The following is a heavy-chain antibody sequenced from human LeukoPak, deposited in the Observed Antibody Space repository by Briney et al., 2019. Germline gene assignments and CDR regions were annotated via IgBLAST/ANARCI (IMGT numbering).Heavy chain of an antibody. CDR3: ARAGQGYCTSASCYLSLDY. V-gene: IGHV4-59*12. J-gene: IGHJ4*02. Sequence: SETLSLTCTVSGGSISSYYWSWIRQPPGKGLEWIGQIYHSGSTNYNPSLKSRVAISVDKSKNQFSLNLNSVTAADTAVYYCARAGQGYCTSASCYLSLDYWGQGTLVAVSS. D-gene: IGHD2-2*01. CDR2: IYHSGST. CDR1: GGSISSYY.